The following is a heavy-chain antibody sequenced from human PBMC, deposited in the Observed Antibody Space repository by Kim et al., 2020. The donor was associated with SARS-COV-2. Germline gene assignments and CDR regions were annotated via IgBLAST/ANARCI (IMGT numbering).Heavy chain of an antibody. V-gene: IGHV4-31*03. D-gene: IGHD3-10*01. CDR2: IYYSGST. Sequence: SETLSLTCTVSGGSISSGGYYWSWIRQHPGKGLEWIGYIYYSGSTYYNPSLKSRVTISVDTSKNQFSLKLSSVTAADTAVYYCARARGSGPGYYYYGMDVWGQGTTVTVSS. CDR3: ARARGSGPGYYYYGMDV. CDR1: GGSISSGGYY. J-gene: IGHJ6*02.